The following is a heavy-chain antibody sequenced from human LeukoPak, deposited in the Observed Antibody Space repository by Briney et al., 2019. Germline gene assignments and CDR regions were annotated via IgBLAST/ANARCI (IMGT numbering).Heavy chain of an antibody. CDR3: ARDGGYSYGYPPHFDY. D-gene: IGHD5-18*01. V-gene: IGHV4-61*01. J-gene: IGHJ4*02. Sequence: PSQTLSLTCTVSGGSISSGSYYWSWIRQPPGKGLEWIAYIYYSGSTDYNPSLKSRVTISVDTSKNQFSLKLSSVTAADTAVYYCARDGGYSYGYPPHFDYWGQGTLVTVSS. CDR1: GGSISSGSYY. CDR2: IYYSGST.